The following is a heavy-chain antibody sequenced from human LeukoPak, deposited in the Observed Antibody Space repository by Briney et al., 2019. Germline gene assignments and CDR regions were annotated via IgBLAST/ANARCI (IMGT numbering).Heavy chain of an antibody. CDR2: ISAYNGNT. CDR1: GYTFTGYG. D-gene: IGHD4-17*01. J-gene: IGHJ4*02. CDR3: ARDLYDYLDYVD. V-gene: IGHV1-18*01. Sequence: ASVKVSCKASGYTFTGYGISWVRQAPGQGLEWMGWISAYNGNTNYAQKLQGRITMTTDTSTSTAYMELRSLRSDDTAVYYCARDLYDYLDYVDWGQGTLVTVSS.